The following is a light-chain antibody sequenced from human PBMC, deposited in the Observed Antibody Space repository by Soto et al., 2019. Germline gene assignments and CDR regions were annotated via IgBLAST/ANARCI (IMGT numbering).Light chain of an antibody. CDR3: QQDNNWPPYT. CDR1: QSVSSN. J-gene: IGKJ2*01. V-gene: IGKV3-15*01. Sequence: EIVMTQSPATLSVSPGERATLSCRASQSVSSNLAWYQQKPGQAPRLLTYGASTRATGIPARFSGSGSGTEFTPTISSLQSEDFAVYYCQQDNNWPPYTFGQGTKLEIK. CDR2: GAS.